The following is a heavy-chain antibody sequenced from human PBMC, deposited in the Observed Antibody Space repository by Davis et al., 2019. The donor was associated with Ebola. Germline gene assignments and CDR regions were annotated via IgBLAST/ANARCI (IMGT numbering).Heavy chain of an antibody. J-gene: IGHJ3*02. CDR1: GYTFTSYG. D-gene: IGHD3-22*01. Sequence: AASVKVSCKASGYTFTSYGISWVRQAPGQGLEWMGRIIPILGIANYAQKFQGRVTITADKSTSTAYMELSSLRSEDTAVYYCARSITMIVVAYFDIWGQGTMVTVSS. CDR3: ARSITMIVVAYFDI. CDR2: IIPILGIA. V-gene: IGHV1-69*04.